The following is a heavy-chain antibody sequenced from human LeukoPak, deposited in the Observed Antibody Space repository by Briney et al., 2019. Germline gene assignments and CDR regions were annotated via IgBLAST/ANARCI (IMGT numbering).Heavy chain of an antibody. CDR1: GFTFSRDS. CDR2: IYSGGST. J-gene: IGHJ4*02. CDR3: ARFSGWPPHYFDY. Sequence: QPGGSLRLSCAASGFTFSRDSMDWVRQAPGKGLEWVSVIYSGGSTYYADSVKGRFTISRDNSKNTLYLQMNSLRAEDTAVYYCARFSGWPPHYFDYWGQGTLVTVSS. V-gene: IGHV3-53*01. D-gene: IGHD6-19*01.